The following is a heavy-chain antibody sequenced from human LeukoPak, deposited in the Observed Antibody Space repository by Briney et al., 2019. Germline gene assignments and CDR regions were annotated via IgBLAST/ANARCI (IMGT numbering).Heavy chain of an antibody. J-gene: IGHJ4*02. CDR2: IYSGGST. CDR3: ARDSPSIAAAGIFDY. Sequence: GGSLRLSCAASGFTVSSNYMSWVRQAPGKGLEWVSVIYSGGSTYYADSVKGRFTISRDNSKNTLYLQMNSLRAEDTAVYYCARDSPSIAAAGIFDYWGQGTLVTVSS. D-gene: IGHD6-13*01. CDR1: GFTVSSNY. V-gene: IGHV3-53*01.